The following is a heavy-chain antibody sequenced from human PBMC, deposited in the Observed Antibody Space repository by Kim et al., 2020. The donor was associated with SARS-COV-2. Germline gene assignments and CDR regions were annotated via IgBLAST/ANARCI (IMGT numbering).Heavy chain of an antibody. D-gene: IGHD6-6*01. J-gene: IGHJ5*02. V-gene: IGHV3-9*01. CDR3: AKDPYSRSSGLGS. Sequence: YSDSVKGRFPIPRDHAKNSLYLQMNSLRAEDTALYYCAKDPYSRSSGLGSWGQGTLVTVSS.